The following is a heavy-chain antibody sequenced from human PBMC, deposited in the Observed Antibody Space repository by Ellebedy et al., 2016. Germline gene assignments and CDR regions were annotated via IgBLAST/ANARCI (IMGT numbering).Heavy chain of an antibody. CDR1: GFTFSSYS. CDR2: ISSSSSTI. V-gene: IGHV3-48*04. J-gene: IGHJ6*02. CDR3: AKDIGGWFGEIYYGMDV. D-gene: IGHD3-10*01. Sequence: GESLKISCAASGFTFSSYSMNWVRQAPGKGLEWVSYISSSSSTIYYADSVKGRFSISRDNAKNSLYLQMNSLRAEDTALYYCAKDIGGWFGEIYYGMDVWGQGTTVTVSS.